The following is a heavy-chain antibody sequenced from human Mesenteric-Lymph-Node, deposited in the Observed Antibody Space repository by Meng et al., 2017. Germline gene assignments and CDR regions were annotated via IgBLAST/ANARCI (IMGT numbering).Heavy chain of an antibody. D-gene: IGHD6-19*01. CDR1: GFTFSSYS. Sequence: GGSLRLSCAASGFTFSSYSMNWVRQAPGKGLEWVSSISSSSSYIYYADSVKGRFTISRDNAKNSLYLQMNSLRAEDTAVYYCARDKDYSSGWFDYYYGMDVWGQGTTVTVSS. V-gene: IGHV3-21*01. CDR3: ARDKDYSSGWFDYYYGMDV. CDR2: ISSSSSYI. J-gene: IGHJ6*02.